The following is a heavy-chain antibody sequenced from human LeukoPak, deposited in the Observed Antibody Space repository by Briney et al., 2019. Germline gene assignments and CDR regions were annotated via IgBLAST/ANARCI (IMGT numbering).Heavy chain of an antibody. Sequence: SETLSLTCTVSGDSISRYYWSWIRQPAGKGLEWIGRIYNGGIITYNPSLKRRVTMSIDTSNNQFSLRLRFVTAADTAVYYCARDSGTTGEVKFDPWGQGTLVTVSS. J-gene: IGHJ5*02. CDR3: ARDSGTTGEVKFDP. D-gene: IGHD3-10*01. CDR2: IYNGGII. V-gene: IGHV4-4*07. CDR1: GDSISRYY.